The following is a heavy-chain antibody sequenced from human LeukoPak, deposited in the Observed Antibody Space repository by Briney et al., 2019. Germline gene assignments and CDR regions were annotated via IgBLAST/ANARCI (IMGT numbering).Heavy chain of an antibody. CDR1: GGSISSSSYY. CDR2: IYYSGST. Sequence: SETLSLTCTVSGGSISSSSYYWGWIRQPPGKGLEWIGSIYYSGSTHYNPSLKSRVTISVDTSKNQFSLKLSSVTAADTAVYYCAMIGVVIMRVGYWGQGTLVTVSS. CDR3: AMIGVVIMRVGY. D-gene: IGHD3-22*01. J-gene: IGHJ4*02. V-gene: IGHV4-39*01.